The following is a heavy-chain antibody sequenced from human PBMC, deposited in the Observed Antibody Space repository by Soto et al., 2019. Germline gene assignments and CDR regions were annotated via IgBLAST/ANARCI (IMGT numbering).Heavy chain of an antibody. V-gene: IGHV2-5*01. CDR3: TLRHDSSKGPIY. CDR2: AR. J-gene: IGHJ4*02. Sequence: GRTVGNRRQTLTLTCTVSGFSLTTGGMTLGWVRQPPGEAPEWIALARHYRPSLQRRLTFTQDASKNQVVLTTTDVDPADTGTYYCTLRHDSSKGPIYWGQGIQVTVSS. D-gene: IGHD4-4*01. CDR1: GFSLTTGGMT.